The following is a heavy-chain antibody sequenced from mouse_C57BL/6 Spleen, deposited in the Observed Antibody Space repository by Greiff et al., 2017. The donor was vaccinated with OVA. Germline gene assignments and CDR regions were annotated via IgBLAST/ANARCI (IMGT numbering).Heavy chain of an antibody. CDR1: GYAFTNYL. CDR3: ARRGLRYYFDY. Sequence: LQESGAELVRPGTSVKVSCKASGYAFTNYLIEWVKQRPGQGLEWIGVINPGSGGTNYNEKFKGKATLTADKSSSTAYMQLSSLTSEDSAVYFCARRGLRYYFDYWGQGTTLTVSS. V-gene: IGHV1-54*01. D-gene: IGHD1-1*01. J-gene: IGHJ2*01. CDR2: INPGSGGT.